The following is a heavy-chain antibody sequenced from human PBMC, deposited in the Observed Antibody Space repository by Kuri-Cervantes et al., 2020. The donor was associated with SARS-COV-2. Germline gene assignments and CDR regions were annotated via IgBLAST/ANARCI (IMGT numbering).Heavy chain of an antibody. CDR2: INPSGGST. J-gene: IGHJ3*02. CDR1: GYTFTSYY. CDR3: ARDPSIMMGAFDI. V-gene: IGHV1-46*01. D-gene: IGHD3-16*01. Sequence: ASVKVSCKASGYTFTSYYMHWVRQAPGQGLEWMGIINPSGGSTSYAQKFQGRVTMTRDTSTSTVYMELSSLRSEDTAVYYCARDPSIMMGAFDIWGQGTMVTVS.